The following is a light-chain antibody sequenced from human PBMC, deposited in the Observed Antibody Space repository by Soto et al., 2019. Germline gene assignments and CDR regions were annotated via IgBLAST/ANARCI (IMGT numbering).Light chain of an antibody. CDR3: CSYAGSSTFPYV. J-gene: IGLJ1*01. Sequence: QSVLAQPASVSGSPGQSITISCTGTSSDVGSYNLVSWYQQHPGKAPKLMIYEVSKRPSGVSNSFSGSKSGNTASLTISGLRAEAETDYYCCSYAGSSTFPYVFGTGTKV. V-gene: IGLV2-23*02. CDR1: SSDVGSYNL. CDR2: EVS.